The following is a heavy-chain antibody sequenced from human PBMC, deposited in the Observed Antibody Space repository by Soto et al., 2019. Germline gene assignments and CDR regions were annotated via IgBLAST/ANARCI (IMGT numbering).Heavy chain of an antibody. D-gene: IGHD4-17*01. J-gene: IGHJ5*01. CDR3: ARCFNADYENWFDS. CDR1: GGSISTYY. Sequence: SETLSLTCTVSGGSISTYYWSWIRQPPGKGLEWIGYIYYSGSTNYNPSLKSRVTISVDTSKNQFSLKLSSVTAADTAVYYCARCFNADYENWFDSWGQGTLVTVS. V-gene: IGHV4-59*08. CDR2: IYYSGST.